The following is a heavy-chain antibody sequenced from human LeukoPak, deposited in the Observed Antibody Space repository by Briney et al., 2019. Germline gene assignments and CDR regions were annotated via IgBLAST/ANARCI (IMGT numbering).Heavy chain of an antibody. J-gene: IGHJ4*02. V-gene: IGHV3-30*04. D-gene: IGHD2-21*01. CDR3: ARAVDTFDY. CDR1: GFTFSSYA. CDR2: ISYDGSNK. Sequence: GGSLRLSCAASGFTFSSYAMHWVRQAPGKGLEWVAVISYDGSNKYYADSVKGRFTISRDNSKNTLYLQMNSLRAEDMAVYYCARAVDTFDYWGQGTLVTVSS.